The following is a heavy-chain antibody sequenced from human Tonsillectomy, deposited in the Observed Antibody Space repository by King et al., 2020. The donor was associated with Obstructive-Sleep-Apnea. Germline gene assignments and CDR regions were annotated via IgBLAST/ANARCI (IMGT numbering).Heavy chain of an antibody. CDR2: IYHSGRT. V-gene: IGHV4-38-2*02. CDR1: GYSISSGYY. Sequence: VQLQESGPGLVKPSETLSLTCTVSGYSISSGYYWGWFRQPPGKGLEGIGSIYHSGRTYYNPSLKSRFTISVDTSKNLFSLKLSSVTAADTAVYYCARDSSSGWYGRCWFDPWGQGTQVTVSS. D-gene: IGHD6-19*01. CDR3: ARDSSSGWYGRCWFDP. J-gene: IGHJ5*02.